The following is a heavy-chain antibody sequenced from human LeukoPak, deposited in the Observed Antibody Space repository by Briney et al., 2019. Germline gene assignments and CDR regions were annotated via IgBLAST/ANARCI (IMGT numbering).Heavy chain of an antibody. CDR1: GFTFSSYW. J-gene: IGHJ4*02. CDR2: INSDGSRT. CDR3: ARDAGYSSSSPTYY. Sequence: PGGSLRLSCAASGFTFSSYWMHWVRQVPGKGLVWVSRINSDGSRTNYADSVRGRFTISRDNAKNTLYLQMNSLRAEDTAVYYCARDAGYSSSSPTYYWGQGTLVTVSS. V-gene: IGHV3-74*01. D-gene: IGHD6-6*01.